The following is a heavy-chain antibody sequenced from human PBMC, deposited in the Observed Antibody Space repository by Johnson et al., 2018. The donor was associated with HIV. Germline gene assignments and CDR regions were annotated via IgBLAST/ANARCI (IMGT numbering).Heavy chain of an antibody. CDR1: GFTFSSYA. CDR2: ISGNSDVT. CDR3: AKDQAVTGRVLFACDS. D-gene: IGHD6-19*01. V-gene: IGHV3-23*04. J-gene: IGHJ3*02. Sequence: VQLVESGGGLVQPGGSLRLSCGASGFTFSSYAMSWVRQGQGKGLEWVSGISGNSDVTYYADSVKGRVNIFRDNSKNTLYLQMNRLRAEDTAVYYCAKDQAVTGRVLFACDSWGQGTLVTVSS.